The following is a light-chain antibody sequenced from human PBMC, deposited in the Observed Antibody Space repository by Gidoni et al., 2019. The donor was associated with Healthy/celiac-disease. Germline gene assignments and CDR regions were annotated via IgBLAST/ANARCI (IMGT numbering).Light chain of an antibody. CDR3: QQYYTIPPT. Sequence: DIVMTQSPDSLAVSLGERATINCKSSQSVLYSSNNKNYLAWYQQKPGQPPNLLIYCASTREYGVPDRFSGSGSGTDFTLTISSLQAEDVAVYYCQQYYTIPPTFXPXTKVDIK. CDR2: CAS. V-gene: IGKV4-1*01. J-gene: IGKJ3*01. CDR1: QSVLYSSNNKNY.